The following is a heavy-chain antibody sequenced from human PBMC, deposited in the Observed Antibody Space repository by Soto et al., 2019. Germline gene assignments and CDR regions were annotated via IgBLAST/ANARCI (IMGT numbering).Heavy chain of an antibody. V-gene: IGHV4-4*07. CDR2: IYTSGST. J-gene: IGHJ4*02. D-gene: IGHD5-12*01. CDR3: ARERGEEIHSGYDIDY. CDR1: GDSISDYY. Sequence: PSETLSLTCTVSGDSISDYYWSWVRQPAGKGLEWIGRIYTSGSTDYNPSLNSRVTISIDTSKNQFSLKVTSVAAADTAVYYCARERGEEIHSGYDIDYWGQGTLVTVSS.